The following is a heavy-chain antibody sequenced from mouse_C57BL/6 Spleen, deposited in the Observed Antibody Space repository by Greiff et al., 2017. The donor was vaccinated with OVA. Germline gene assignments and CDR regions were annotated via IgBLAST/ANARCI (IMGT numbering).Heavy chain of an antibody. CDR1: GFTFSDYY. Sequence: EVQLVESGGGLVQPGGSLKLSCAASGFTFSDYYMYWVRQTPEKRLEWVAYISNGGGSTYYPDTVKGRFTISRDNAKNTLYLQMSRLKSEDTAMYYCARHENWGGYFDVWGTGTTVTVSS. J-gene: IGHJ1*03. V-gene: IGHV5-12*01. D-gene: IGHD4-1*01. CDR2: ISNGGGST. CDR3: ARHENWGGYFDV.